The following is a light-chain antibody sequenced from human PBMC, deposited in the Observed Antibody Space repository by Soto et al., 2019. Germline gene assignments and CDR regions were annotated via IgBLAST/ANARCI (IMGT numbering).Light chain of an antibody. CDR2: GAS. CDR3: QQYDISPRT. Sequence: EIVLTQSPGTLSLSPGERATLSCRASQSVTSTYLAWYQQNPGQAPRLLIYGASSRATGVPHRFSGRGSGTDFTLTISSLEPEDFAVYYCQQYDISPRTFGQGTKLEIK. J-gene: IGKJ2*01. V-gene: IGKV3-20*01. CDR1: QSVTSTY.